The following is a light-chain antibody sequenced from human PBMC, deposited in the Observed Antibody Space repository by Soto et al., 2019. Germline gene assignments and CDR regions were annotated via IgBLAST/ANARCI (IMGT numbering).Light chain of an antibody. J-gene: IGKJ1*01. Sequence: IQSTQSPSSLSASVGDRVTITCRASQGISSYLAWYQQKPGKAPKLLIYKASTLKSGVPSRFSGSGSGTEFTLTISSLQPDDFATYYCQHYNSYSEAFGQGTKV. CDR1: QGISSY. V-gene: IGKV1-5*03. CDR2: KAS. CDR3: QHYNSYSEA.